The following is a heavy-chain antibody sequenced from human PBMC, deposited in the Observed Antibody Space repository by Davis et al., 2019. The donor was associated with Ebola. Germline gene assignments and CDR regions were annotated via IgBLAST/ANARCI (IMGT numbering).Heavy chain of an antibody. CDR2: ISYDGSSK. D-gene: IGHD3-16*01. J-gene: IGHJ4*02. V-gene: IGHV3-30*03. CDR1: GFTFSNYG. CDR3: VRELYDYVWLAYLDR. Sequence: GESLKISCAASGFTFSNYGMHWVRQAPGKGLEWVAVISYDGSSKYYADSVRGRFTISRDNSRSTLHLQMNSLKADDTAIYYCVRELYDYVWLAYLDRWGQGTLVTVSS.